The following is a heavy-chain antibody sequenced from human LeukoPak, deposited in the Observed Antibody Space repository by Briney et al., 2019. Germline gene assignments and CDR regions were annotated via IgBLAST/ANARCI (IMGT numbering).Heavy chain of an antibody. D-gene: IGHD3-22*01. J-gene: IGHJ4*02. CDR2: INTNTGNP. CDR1: GYTFTGYY. CDR3: AREWLGSEVDY. Sequence: ASVKVSCKASGYTFTGYYMHWVRQAPGQGLEWMGWINTNTGNPTYAQGFTGRFVFSLDTSVSTAYLQISSLKAEDTAVYYCAREWLGSEVDYWGQGTLVTVSS. V-gene: IGHV7-4-1*02.